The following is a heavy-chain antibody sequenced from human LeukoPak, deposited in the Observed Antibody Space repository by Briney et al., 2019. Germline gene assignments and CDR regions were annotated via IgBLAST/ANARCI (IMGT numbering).Heavy chain of an antibody. CDR3: ARGVEGIVGATTSYWFDP. Sequence: EASVKVSCKVSGDTLTELSTHWVRQAPGKGLEWMGGFDPEHGEMIYAQKLQGRVTMTEDRSTDTAYMELSSLRSEDTAVYYCARGVEGIVGATTSYWFDPWGQGTLVTVSS. CDR1: GDTLTELS. D-gene: IGHD1-26*01. CDR2: FDPEHGEM. J-gene: IGHJ5*02. V-gene: IGHV1-24*01.